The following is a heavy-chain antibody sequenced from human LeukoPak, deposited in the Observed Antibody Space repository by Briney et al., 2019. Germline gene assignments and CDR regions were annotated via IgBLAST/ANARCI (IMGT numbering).Heavy chain of an antibody. CDR1: GFTFSSHW. CDR3: AKDSLGYSYGNDAFDI. CDR2: ISGSGGST. D-gene: IGHD5-18*01. J-gene: IGHJ3*02. V-gene: IGHV3-23*01. Sequence: GGSLRLSCAASGFTFSSHWMHWVRQAPGKGLEWVSAISGSGGSTYYADSVKGRFTISRDNSKNTLYLQMNSLRAEDTAVYYCAKDSLGYSYGNDAFDIWGQGTMVTVSS.